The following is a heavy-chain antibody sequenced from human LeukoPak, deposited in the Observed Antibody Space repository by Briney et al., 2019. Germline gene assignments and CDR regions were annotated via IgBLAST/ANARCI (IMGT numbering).Heavy chain of an antibody. CDR2: ISGSGGST. D-gene: IGHD3-9*01. Sequence: GGSLRLSCAASGLTFSSYAMSWVRQAPGKGLEWVSAISGSGGSTYYADSVKGRFTISRDNSKNTLYLQMNSLRAEDTAVYYCAKVGGPFDWLSPIDYWGQGTLVTVSS. CDR3: AKVGGPFDWLSPIDY. J-gene: IGHJ4*02. CDR1: GLTFSSYA. V-gene: IGHV3-23*01.